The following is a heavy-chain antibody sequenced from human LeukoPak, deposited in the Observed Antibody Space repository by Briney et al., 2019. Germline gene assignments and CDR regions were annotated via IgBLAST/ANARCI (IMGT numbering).Heavy chain of an antibody. CDR2: ISGSGGST. J-gene: IGHJ4*02. Sequence: GGSLRLSCAASGFTFSSYAMSWVRRAPGKGLEWVSAISGSGGSTYYADSVKGRFTISRDNSKNTLYLQMNSLRAEDTAVYYCAKARSITIFGVVDLTFDYWGQGTLVTVSS. CDR1: GFTFSSYA. D-gene: IGHD3-3*01. V-gene: IGHV3-23*01. CDR3: AKARSITIFGVVDLTFDY.